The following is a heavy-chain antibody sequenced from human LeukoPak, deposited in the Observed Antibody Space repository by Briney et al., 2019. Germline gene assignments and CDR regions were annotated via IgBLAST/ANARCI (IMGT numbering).Heavy chain of an antibody. CDR1: GFTFSSYA. J-gene: IGHJ4*02. V-gene: IGHV3-23*01. CDR2: ISGSGSGT. Sequence: GGSLRLSCAASGFTFSSYAMSWVRQAPGKGLEWVSAISGSGSGTDYADSVKGRLTVSRDNSKNTLYLQMNSLRAEDTAVYYCAKVRYSGSYWDYWGQGTLVTVSS. CDR3: AKVRYSGSYWDY. D-gene: IGHD1-26*01.